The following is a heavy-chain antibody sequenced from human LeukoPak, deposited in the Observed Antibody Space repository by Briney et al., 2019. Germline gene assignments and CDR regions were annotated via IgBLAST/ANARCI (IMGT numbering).Heavy chain of an antibody. V-gene: IGHV4-59*01. CDR3: VRILLGGELDY. D-gene: IGHD3-16*01. CDR1: GGSISNYY. CDR2: IYYSGST. Sequence: PSETLSLTCTVSGGSISNYYWSWIRQPPGKGLEWIGYIYYSGSTNYNPSLKSRVTISLDTSKNQFSLKLSSVTAADTAVYYCVRILLGGELDYWGQGTLVTVSS. J-gene: IGHJ4*02.